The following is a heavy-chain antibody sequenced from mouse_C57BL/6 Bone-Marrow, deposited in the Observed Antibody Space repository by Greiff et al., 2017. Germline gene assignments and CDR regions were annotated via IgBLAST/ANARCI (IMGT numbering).Heavy chain of an antibody. CDR1: GYTFTSYW. D-gene: IGHD2-3*01. CDR2: IDPSDSYT. J-gene: IGHJ1*03. Sequence: QVQLKQPGAELVMPGASVKLSCKASGYTFTSYWMHWVKQRPGQGLEWIGEIDPSDSYTNYTQKFKGKSPLTVDKSSSTAYMQLSSLTAEDSAVYYGAREADGYHWYVDGWGTGTTVTVSS. CDR3: AREADGYHWYVDG. V-gene: IGHV1-69*01.